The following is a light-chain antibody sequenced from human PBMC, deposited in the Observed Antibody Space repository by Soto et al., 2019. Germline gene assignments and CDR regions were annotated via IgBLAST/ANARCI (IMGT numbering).Light chain of an antibody. V-gene: IGKV3-15*01. CDR1: QSVSSN. CDR2: VAY. J-gene: IGKJ4*01. Sequence: EMAMTQSPATLSVSPGERATLSSRASQSVSSNLAWYQQKPGQTPILLIYVAYTVATGIPARFSGSGSGTEFTLTISSLQSEDFAVYYCQQYNVWPLPFGGGTKVEFK. CDR3: QQYNVWPLP.